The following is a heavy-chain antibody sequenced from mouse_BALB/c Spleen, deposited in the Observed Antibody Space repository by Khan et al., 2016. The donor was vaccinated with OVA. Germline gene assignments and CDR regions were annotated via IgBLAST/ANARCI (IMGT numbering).Heavy chain of an antibody. CDR2: IDPYYGDA. CDR3: PRLGTNYSFDY. D-gene: IGHD2-1*01. CDR1: GYSFTDYN. Sequence: VQLKQSGPELDKPGASVKISCKASGYSFTDYNMNWVKQSNGKSLEWIGNIDPYYGDAHYNQKFKGKATLTVDRSSSTAYMQLKSLTSEDSAFYYCPRLGTNYSFDYWGQGTTLTVAS. J-gene: IGHJ2*01. V-gene: IGHV1-39*01.